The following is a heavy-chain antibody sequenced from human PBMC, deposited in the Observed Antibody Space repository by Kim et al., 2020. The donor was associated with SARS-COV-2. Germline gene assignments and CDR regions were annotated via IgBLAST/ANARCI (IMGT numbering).Heavy chain of an antibody. D-gene: IGHD6-13*01. V-gene: IGHV1-69*01. J-gene: IGHJ4*02. CDR3: ARAGSYGAAAYDY. Sequence: YAQKFQGRVTITADESTSTAYMELSSLRSEDTAVYYCARAGSYGAAAYDYWGQGTLVTVSS.